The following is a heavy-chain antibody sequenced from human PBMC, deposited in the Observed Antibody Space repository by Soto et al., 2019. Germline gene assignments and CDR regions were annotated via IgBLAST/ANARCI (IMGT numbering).Heavy chain of an antibody. Sequence: QVQLVESGGGVVQPGRSLRLSCAASGFTFSSYGMHWVRQAPGKGLEWVAVIWYDGSNKYYADSVKGRFTISRDNSKNTLYLQMNSLRAEDTAVYYCAREMFWRTVSVTSLDYWGQGTLVTVSS. CDR3: AREMFWRTVSVTSLDY. J-gene: IGHJ4*02. CDR2: IWYDGSNK. V-gene: IGHV3-33*01. D-gene: IGHD3-3*01. CDR1: GFTFSSYG.